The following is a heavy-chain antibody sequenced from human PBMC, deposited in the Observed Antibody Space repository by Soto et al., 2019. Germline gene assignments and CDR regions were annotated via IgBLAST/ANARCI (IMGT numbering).Heavy chain of an antibody. J-gene: IGHJ5*01. CDR2: IYYSGST. D-gene: IGHD3-10*01. CDR1: GGSIRSSNYY. V-gene: IGHV4-39*01. CDR3: ARHVDTMVRGVLRPGSQLDS. Sequence: PSDTRSLTWSVYGGSIRSSNYYWGWIRQPPGKGLEWIGSIYYSGSTYYNPSLKSRVTISVDTSKNQFSLKLSSVTAADTAVYYCARHVDTMVRGVLRPGSQLDSCCKGTLLTVSS.